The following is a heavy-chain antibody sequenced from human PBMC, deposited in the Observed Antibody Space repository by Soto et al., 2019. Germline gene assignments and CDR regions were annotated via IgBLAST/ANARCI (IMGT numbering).Heavy chain of an antibody. CDR1: GFTFSNYW. Sequence: VQLVASGGGLVQPGGSLRLSCAASGFTFSNYWMHWVRQSPGKGLVWVSRINSDETITSYADSVRGRVTISRDNAKNTMYMQMGSLRVEDTALYYCVCFECGRTAVVTAMEANGYWGQGNLGTVSS. CDR3: VCFECGRTAVVTAMEANGY. D-gene: IGHD2-21*02. V-gene: IGHV3-74*01. J-gene: IGHJ4*02. CDR2: INSDETIT.